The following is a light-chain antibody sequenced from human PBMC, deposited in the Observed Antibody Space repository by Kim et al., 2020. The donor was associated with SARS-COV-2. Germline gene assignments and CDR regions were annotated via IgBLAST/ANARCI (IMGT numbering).Light chain of an antibody. J-gene: IGLJ1*01. Sequence: GQSITISCTGTSSNIGSYNLVSWYQQHPGKAPRVMFYEVSRRPSGVSNRFSGSKSGNTASLKISVLQAEDEADYYCCSYAGSSSFVFGTGTKVTVL. CDR2: EVS. CDR1: SSNIGSYNL. V-gene: IGLV2-23*02. CDR3: CSYAGSSSFV.